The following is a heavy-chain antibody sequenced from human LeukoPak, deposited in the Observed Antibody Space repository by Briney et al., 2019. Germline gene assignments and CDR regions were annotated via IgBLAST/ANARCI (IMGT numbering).Heavy chain of an antibody. CDR3: ARDTRIWGSYRYTFDY. D-gene: IGHD3-16*02. CDR2: INHSGRV. Sequence: SETLSLTCAVYGGSFSGYYWSWIHQPPGKGLEWIGGINHSGRVNYNASLKSRLTISIDTSKNQFSLKLRSVTAADTAVYYCARDTRIWGSYRYTFDYWGQGTLVTVSS. V-gene: IGHV4-34*01. J-gene: IGHJ4*02. CDR1: GGSFSGYY.